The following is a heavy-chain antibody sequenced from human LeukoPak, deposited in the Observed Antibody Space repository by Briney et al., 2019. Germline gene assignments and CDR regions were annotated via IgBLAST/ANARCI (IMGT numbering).Heavy chain of an antibody. CDR3: AKRRRFGGSGRIYYYYYMDV. Sequence: GGSLRLSCAASGFTFSSYEMNWVRQAPGKGLEWVSYISSSGSTIYYADSVKGRFTISRDNAKNSLYLQMNSLRAEDTAVYYCAKRRRFGGSGRIYYYYYMDVWGKGTTVTISS. J-gene: IGHJ6*03. V-gene: IGHV3-48*03. CDR2: ISSSGSTI. CDR1: GFTFSSYE. D-gene: IGHD3-10*01.